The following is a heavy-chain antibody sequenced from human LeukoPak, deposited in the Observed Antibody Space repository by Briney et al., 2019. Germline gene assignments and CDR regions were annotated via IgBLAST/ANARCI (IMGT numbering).Heavy chain of an antibody. CDR3: AREERYYFNY. CDR1: GFIVRNNY. Sequence: PGGSLRLSCAASGFIVRNNYMNWVRQAPGEGLEWVSVIYSGGDTYYADSVKGRFTISRDNSKNMLYLQMNSLRAEDTAVYYCAREERYYFNYWGQGTLVTVSS. D-gene: IGHD1-1*01. CDR2: IYSGGDT. V-gene: IGHV3-53*01. J-gene: IGHJ4*02.